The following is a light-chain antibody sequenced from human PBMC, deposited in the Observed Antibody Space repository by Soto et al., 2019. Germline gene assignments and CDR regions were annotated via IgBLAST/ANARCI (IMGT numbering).Light chain of an antibody. J-gene: IGKJ2*01. Sequence: DIQMTQSPSTLSASVGDRVTVTCRASQHVDSFLAWYQQKPGKAPKLLIYLASRLESGVPSRFSGSGSGTEFTLTISGLQPDYFATYFFQHYNSHSFYTFGQGTKLEI. CDR1: QHVDSF. CDR3: QHYNSHSFYT. CDR2: LAS. V-gene: IGKV1-5*03.